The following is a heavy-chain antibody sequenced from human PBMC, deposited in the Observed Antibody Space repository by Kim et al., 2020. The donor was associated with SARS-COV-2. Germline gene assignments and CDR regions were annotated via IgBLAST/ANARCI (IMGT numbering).Heavy chain of an antibody. V-gene: IGHV3-33*01. J-gene: IGHJ4*02. Sequence: GGSLRLSCVVSGFTFRSYGMHWVRQAPGKGLEWVAVIWYDGTNKYYADSVKGRFTISRDNSKNTLYLQVNSLRAEDTAVYYCARGPLRGGVYFDYWGQGTLVTVSS. CDR2: IWYDGTNK. D-gene: IGHD3-10*01. CDR1: GFTFRSYG. CDR3: ARGPLRGGVYFDY.